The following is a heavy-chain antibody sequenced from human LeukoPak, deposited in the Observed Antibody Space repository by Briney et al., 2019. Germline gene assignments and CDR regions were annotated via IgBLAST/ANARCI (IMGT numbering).Heavy chain of an antibody. CDR1: GGTFSSYA. V-gene: IGHV1-69*13. J-gene: IGHJ3*02. D-gene: IGHD2-21*02. Sequence: ASVKVSCKASGGTFSSYAISWVRQALGQGLEWMGGIIPIFGTANYAQKFQGRVTITADESTSTAYMELSSLRSEDTAVYYCARVGRYCGGDCYPEGDAFDIWGQGTMVTVSS. CDR3: ARVGRYCGGDCYPEGDAFDI. CDR2: IIPIFGTA.